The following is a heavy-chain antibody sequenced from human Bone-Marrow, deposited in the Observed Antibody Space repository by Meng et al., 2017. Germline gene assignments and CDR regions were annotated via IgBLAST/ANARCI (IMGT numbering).Heavy chain of an antibody. Sequence: SVKVSCKASGGTFSTSVISWVRQAPGQGLEWMGGIIPISGTPNYAQKFQGRVTITTDESTSTAYMELSGLRSEDTAIYYCATNSADQSGSYYDAFDIWGQGTRVTVSS. V-gene: IGHV1-69*05. CDR2: IIPISGTP. CDR3: ATNSADQSGSYYDAFDI. CDR1: GGTFSTSV. D-gene: IGHD1-26*01. J-gene: IGHJ3*02.